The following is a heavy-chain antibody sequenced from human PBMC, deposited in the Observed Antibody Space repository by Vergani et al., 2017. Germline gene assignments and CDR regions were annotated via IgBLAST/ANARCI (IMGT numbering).Heavy chain of an antibody. CDR2: IYVSGIT. CDR3: ARGETRTDWFDP. V-gene: IGHV4-61*02. CDR1: GSSINNDFYY. Sequence: QVQLQEPGPGLVKPSQTLSLTCTVSGSSINNDFYYWHWIRQPAGKGLEWIGRIYVSGITDYNSSLQSRVSMSVDTSKNQFSLTLTSVTAADTAVYYCARGETRTDWFDPWGQGTLVTVSS. J-gene: IGHJ5*02. D-gene: IGHD3/OR15-3a*01.